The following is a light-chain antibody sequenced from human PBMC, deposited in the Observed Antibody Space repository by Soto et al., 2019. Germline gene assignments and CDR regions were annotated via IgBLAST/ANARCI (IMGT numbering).Light chain of an antibody. CDR2: DAS. V-gene: IGKV3-11*01. Sequence: EIGLTQSASTLSLSPGERATLSCRASQSVSSYLAWYQQKPGQAPRLLIYDASNRATGIPARFSGSGYGTDFTLTISSLETEDFAVYYCQQRSNWLWTFGQGTKVDIK. CDR1: QSVSSY. J-gene: IGKJ1*01. CDR3: QQRSNWLWT.